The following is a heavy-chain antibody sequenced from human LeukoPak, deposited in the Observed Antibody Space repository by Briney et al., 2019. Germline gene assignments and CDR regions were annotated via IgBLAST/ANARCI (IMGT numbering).Heavy chain of an antibody. Sequence: GGSLRLSCAAFGFIFDDYGMSWVRQAPGKGLEWVGRIKRKSDGGTTDYAAPVKGRFTISRDDSKNTLYLQMNSLKSEDTAVYYCTTELDIRPNHYWGQGTLVTVSS. CDR2: IKRKSDGGTT. V-gene: IGHV3-15*01. CDR3: TTELDIRPNHY. D-gene: IGHD3-22*01. CDR1: GFIFDDYG. J-gene: IGHJ4*02.